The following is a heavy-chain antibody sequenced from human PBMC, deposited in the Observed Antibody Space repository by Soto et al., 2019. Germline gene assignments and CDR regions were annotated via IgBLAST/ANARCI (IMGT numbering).Heavy chain of an antibody. V-gene: IGHV3-23*01. CDR2: ISGSGGST. CDR1: GFTFSSYA. CDR3: AKENGYGSSWFEFDY. D-gene: IGHD6-13*01. J-gene: IGHJ4*02. Sequence: GGSLRLSCAASGFTFSSYAMSWVRQAPGKGLEWVSAISGSGGSTYYADSVKGRFTTSRDNSKNTLYLQMNSLRAEDTAVYYCAKENGYGSSWFEFDYWGQGTLVTVSS.